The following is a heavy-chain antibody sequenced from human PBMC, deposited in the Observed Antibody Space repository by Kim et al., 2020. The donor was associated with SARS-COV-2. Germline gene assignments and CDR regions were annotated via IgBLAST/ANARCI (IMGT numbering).Heavy chain of an antibody. CDR3: ARVVLGSGDPLTAAAQLSSDLGY. V-gene: IGHV7-4-1*02. D-gene: IGHD6-13*01. J-gene: IGHJ4*02. CDR1: GYTFTSYA. Sequence: ASVKVSCKASGYTFTSYAMNWVRQAPGQGLEWMGWINTNTGNPTYAQGFTGRFVFSLDTSVSTAYLQISSLKAEDTAVYYCARVVLGSGDPLTAAAQLSSDLGYWGQGTLVTVSS. CDR2: INTNTGNP.